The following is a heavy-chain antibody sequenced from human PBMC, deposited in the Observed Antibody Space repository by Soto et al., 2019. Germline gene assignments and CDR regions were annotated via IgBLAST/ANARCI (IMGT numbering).Heavy chain of an antibody. D-gene: IGHD2-2*01. CDR3: ALGYCSSTSCLIFDY. CDR2: FDPEDGET. J-gene: IGHJ4*02. CDR1: GYTLTELS. Sequence: GASVKVSCKVSGYTLTELSMHWVRQAPGKGLEWMGGFDPEDGETIYAQKFQGRVTMTEDTSTDTAYMELSSLRSEDTAAYYCALGYCSSTSCLIFDYWGQGTLVTVSS. V-gene: IGHV1-24*01.